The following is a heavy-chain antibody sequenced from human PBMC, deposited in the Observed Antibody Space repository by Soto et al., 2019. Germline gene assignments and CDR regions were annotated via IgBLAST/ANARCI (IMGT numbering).Heavy chain of an antibody. CDR3: ARREYSYGYSRVNPYY. D-gene: IGHD5-18*01. CDR2: IYYSGST. V-gene: IGHV4-39*01. J-gene: IGHJ4*02. Sequence: SETLSLTCTVSGGSISSSSYYWGWIRQPPGKGLEWIGSIYYSGSTYYNPSLKSRVTISVDTSKNQFSLKLSSVTAADTAVYYCARREYSYGYSRVNPYYWGQGTLVTVSS. CDR1: GGSISSSSYY.